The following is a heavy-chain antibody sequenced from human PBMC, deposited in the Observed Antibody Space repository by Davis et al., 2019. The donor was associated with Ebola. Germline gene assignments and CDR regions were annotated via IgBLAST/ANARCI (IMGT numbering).Heavy chain of an antibody. Sequence: MPSETLSLTCTVSGGSIISSSSYWGWIRQPPRKGLEWIGSIYYSGITYYNPSLKSRVTISVDTSNNQFSLRLSSVTAADTAVYYCATLYNNYYFDYWGQGALVTVSS. V-gene: IGHV4-39*01. CDR1: GGSIISSSSY. CDR2: IYYSGIT. CDR3: ATLYNNYYFDY. J-gene: IGHJ4*02. D-gene: IGHD1-1*01.